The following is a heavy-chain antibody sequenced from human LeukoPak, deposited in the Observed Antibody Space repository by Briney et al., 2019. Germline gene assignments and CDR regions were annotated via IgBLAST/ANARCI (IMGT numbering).Heavy chain of an antibody. J-gene: IGHJ6*03. CDR3: ARRFGGWFGEHYFHYMDV. Sequence: PSETLSLTCALSGGSFGISNWWSWVRQPPGKGLEWIGEIYHTGSTNYNPSLKSRVTISVDKSRNQFSLKLTTVTAADTAVYHCARRFGGWFGEHYFHYMDVWGKGTTVTVSS. D-gene: IGHD3-10*01. V-gene: IGHV4-4*02. CDR2: IYHTGST. CDR1: GGSFGISNW.